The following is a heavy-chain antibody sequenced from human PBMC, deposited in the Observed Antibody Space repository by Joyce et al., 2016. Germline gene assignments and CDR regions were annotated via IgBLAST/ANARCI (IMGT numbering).Heavy chain of an antibody. Sequence: QVQLQESGPGLVKPSQTLSLTCTVSGGSISSGGYYWSWIRQFPGKGLEVIWVIYYCGSTYYDPSLKSRLTISMDTSQNQFSLKMTSVTAADTAMYFCASGRGGVIVPFDSWGQGTLVTVSS. CDR3: ASGRGGVIVPFDS. CDR2: IYYCGST. J-gene: IGHJ4*02. V-gene: IGHV4-31*03. D-gene: IGHD3-16*02. CDR1: GGSISSGGYY.